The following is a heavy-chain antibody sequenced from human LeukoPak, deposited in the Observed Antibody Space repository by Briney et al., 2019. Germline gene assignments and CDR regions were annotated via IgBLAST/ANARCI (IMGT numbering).Heavy chain of an antibody. CDR3: AKIANTGATDY. CDR1: AFAFSSYG. CDR2: IRYDGSIR. Sequence: GGSLRLACAASAFAFSSYGMHWVRQAPCKRLEWVTFIRYDGSIRYYADSVKGRFTISRDNSKNTLYLQMNSLKAEDPAVYYCAKIANTGATDYWGQGTLVTVSS. V-gene: IGHV3-30*02. J-gene: IGHJ4*02. D-gene: IGHD2-8*02.